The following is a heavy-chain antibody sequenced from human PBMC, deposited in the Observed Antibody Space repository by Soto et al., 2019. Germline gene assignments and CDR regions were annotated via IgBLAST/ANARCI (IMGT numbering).Heavy chain of an antibody. Sequence: PGGSLRLSCTASKFIFMSYGMHWVRQAPGKGLEWVAVISYDGSNKYYADSVKGRFTISRDNSKNTLYLQMNSLRAGDTAVYYCAKDQPPINIAATKTYYYYGMDVWGQGTTVTVSS. CDR2: ISYDGSNK. CDR1: KFIFMSYG. J-gene: IGHJ6*02. CDR3: AKDQPPINIAATKTYYYYGMDV. V-gene: IGHV3-30*18. D-gene: IGHD6-13*01.